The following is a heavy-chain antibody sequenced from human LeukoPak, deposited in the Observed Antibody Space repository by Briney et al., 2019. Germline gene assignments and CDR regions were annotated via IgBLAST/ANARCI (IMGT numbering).Heavy chain of an antibody. D-gene: IGHD6-13*01. V-gene: IGHV4-31*03. Sequence: SETLSLTCTVSGGSVSSAGFYWSWIRQHPGKGLEWIGYIYYGGTTYYNASLKSRITISVDTSKNQFSLNPSSVTAAGTAVYYCARDAAAGIDLWGRGTLVTVS. J-gene: IGHJ5*02. CDR3: ARDAAAGIDL. CDR1: GGSVSSAGFY. CDR2: IYYGGTT.